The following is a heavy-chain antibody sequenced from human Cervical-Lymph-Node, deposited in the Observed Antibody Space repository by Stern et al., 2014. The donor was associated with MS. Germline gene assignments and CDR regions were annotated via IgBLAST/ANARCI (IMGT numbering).Heavy chain of an antibody. CDR1: GGSISSYY. D-gene: IGHD3-22*01. Sequence: QVQLQESGPGLVKPSETLSLTCTVSGGSISSYYWSWIRQPPGKGLEWIGYIYYSGSTNYNPSLKSRVTISVDTSKNQFSLKLSSVTAADTAVYYCASGYSKYYFDYWGQGTLVTVSS. CDR3: ASGYSKYYFDY. CDR2: IYYSGST. J-gene: IGHJ4*02. V-gene: IGHV4-59*01.